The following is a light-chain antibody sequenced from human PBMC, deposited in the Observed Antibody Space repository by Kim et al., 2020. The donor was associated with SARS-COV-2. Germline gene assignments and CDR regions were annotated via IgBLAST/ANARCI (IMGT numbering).Light chain of an antibody. J-gene: IGLJ2*01. CDR3: QAWDSSTVV. Sequence: GSPGQTASITCSVDKLGDKYACWYQQKPGQSPVLVIYEDTKRPSGIPERFSGSNSGNTATLTISGTQAMDEADYYCQAWDSSTVVFGGGTQLTVL. CDR1: KLGDKY. V-gene: IGLV3-1*01. CDR2: EDT.